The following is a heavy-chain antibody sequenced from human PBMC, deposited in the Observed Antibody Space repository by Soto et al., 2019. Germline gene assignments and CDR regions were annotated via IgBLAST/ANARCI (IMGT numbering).Heavy chain of an antibody. V-gene: IGHV3-7*01. CDR2: IKQDGTEK. D-gene: IGHD3-16*02. CDR3: TRGGVIVT. J-gene: IGHJ4*02. CDR1: GFNFSTYW. Sequence: EVPLVESGGGLVQPGGSLRLSCAASGFNFSTYWMTWVRQAPGTGLEWVANIKQDGTEKNYAASVKGRFTISRDNAKNSLYLQMNSLRVEDTALYYCTRGGVIVTWGQGILVTVSS.